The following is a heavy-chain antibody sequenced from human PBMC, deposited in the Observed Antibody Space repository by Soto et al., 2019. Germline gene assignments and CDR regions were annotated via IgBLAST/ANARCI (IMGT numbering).Heavy chain of an antibody. Sequence: SETLSLTCTVSGGSISSYYWSWIRQPPGKGLEWIGYIYYSGSTNYNPSLKSRVTISVDTSKNQFSLKLSSVTAADTAVYYCARSSSTSFTIFDYWGQGTLVTVSS. V-gene: IGHV4-59*01. J-gene: IGHJ4*02. CDR3: ARSSSTSFTIFDY. D-gene: IGHD2-2*01. CDR2: IYYSGST. CDR1: GGSISSYY.